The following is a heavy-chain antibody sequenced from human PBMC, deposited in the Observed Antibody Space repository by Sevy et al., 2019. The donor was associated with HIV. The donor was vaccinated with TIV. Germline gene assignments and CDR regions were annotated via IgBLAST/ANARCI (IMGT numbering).Heavy chain of an antibody. CDR1: GFTFSDYY. D-gene: IGHD3-22*01. J-gene: IGHJ5*02. Sequence: GRSLRLSCAASGFTFSDYYMSWIRQAPGKGLEWVSYISSSGSTIYYADSVKGRFTISRDNAKNSLYLQMNSLRAEDTAVYYCARPKRITMIVVVTPNWFDPWGQGTLVTVSS. V-gene: IGHV3-11*01. CDR2: ISSSGSTI. CDR3: ARPKRITMIVVVTPNWFDP.